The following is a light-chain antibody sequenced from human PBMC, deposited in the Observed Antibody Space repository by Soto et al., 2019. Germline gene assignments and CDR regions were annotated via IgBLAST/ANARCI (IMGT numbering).Light chain of an antibody. CDR3: QHYNSYSEA. CDR2: KAS. V-gene: IGKV1-5*03. J-gene: IGKJ1*01. CDR1: QTISSL. Sequence: DMPSTQSPSSLSGYVGDRVTITCRASQTISSLLAWYQQKPVKAPKLLIYKASTLKSRVPSRFSGSGSGTEFTLTISSLQPDDFVTYYCQHYNSYSEAFGQVTKV.